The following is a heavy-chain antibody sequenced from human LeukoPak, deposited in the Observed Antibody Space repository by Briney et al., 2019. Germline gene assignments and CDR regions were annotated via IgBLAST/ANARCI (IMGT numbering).Heavy chain of an antibody. V-gene: IGHV3-48*01. J-gene: IGHJ4*02. CDR1: GFTFSSYA. CDR2: ITRSSGTI. Sequence: PGGSLRLSCAASGFTFSSYAMTWVRQAPGKGLEWVSYITRSSGTIHYADSVEGRFTISRDNAKNSLSLQMNSLRADDTAVYFCARDPTQWLRYGYFDYWGQGTLVTVSS. D-gene: IGHD5-12*01. CDR3: ARDPTQWLRYGYFDY.